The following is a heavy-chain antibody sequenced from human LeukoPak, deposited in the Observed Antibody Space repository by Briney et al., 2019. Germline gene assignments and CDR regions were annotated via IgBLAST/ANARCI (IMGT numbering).Heavy chain of an antibody. D-gene: IGHD4-17*01. CDR3: ARDKVDYAYWYYGMDV. V-gene: IGHV3-30-3*01. Sequence: PGGSLRLSCAASRFTFSNYAMHWVRQAPGKGLEWVSVISYDGSNKYYADSAKGRFTISRDNSKNTLHLQMNSLRAEDTAVYYCARDKVDYAYWYYGMDVWGQGTTVTVSS. CDR2: ISYDGSNK. CDR1: RFTFSNYA. J-gene: IGHJ6*02.